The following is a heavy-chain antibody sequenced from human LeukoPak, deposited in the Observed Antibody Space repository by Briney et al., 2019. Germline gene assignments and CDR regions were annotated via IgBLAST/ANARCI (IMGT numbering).Heavy chain of an antibody. CDR1: GLTFSSYS. D-gene: IGHD5-18*01. CDR2: ISSGSKYI. CDR3: ARALSYSYGSMDF. J-gene: IGHJ4*02. Sequence: PGGSLRLSCAASGLTFSSYSMNWVRQAPGKGLEWVSSISSGSKYIYNADSVKGRFTISRDNAKNSLYLQMNSLRAEDTAVYYCARALSYSYGSMDFWGLGTLVIVSS. V-gene: IGHV3-21*01.